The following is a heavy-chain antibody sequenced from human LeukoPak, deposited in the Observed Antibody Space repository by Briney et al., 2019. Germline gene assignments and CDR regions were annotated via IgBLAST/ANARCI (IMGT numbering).Heavy chain of an antibody. V-gene: IGHV3-21*01. CDR2: VSSSGKYI. Sequence: GGSLRLSCAASEFTFSSYNMNWVRQAPGKGLEWVSSVSSSGKYIYYADSVKGRFTISRDNAKNSLYLQMNSLRAEDTAVYYCARAVRIAVAGTQERYYYGMDVWGQGTTVTVSS. D-gene: IGHD6-19*01. CDR1: EFTFSSYN. J-gene: IGHJ6*02. CDR3: ARAVRIAVAGTQERYYYGMDV.